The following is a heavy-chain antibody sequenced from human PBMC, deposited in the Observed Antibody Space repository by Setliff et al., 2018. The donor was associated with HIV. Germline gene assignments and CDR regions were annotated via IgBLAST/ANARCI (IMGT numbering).Heavy chain of an antibody. D-gene: IGHD2-15*01. V-gene: IGHV3-23*01. J-gene: IGHJ4*01. CDR2: ISGSGGST. Sequence: PLGSLRLSCAASGFTFNTYAMSWVRQAPGQGLEWVSVISGSGGSTFYADSVKGRFTISRDNSKNTLYLQMNRLRVEDTAVYYCAKDGISGGAYPPYYFDYWGHGTLVTVSS. CDR1: GFTFNTYA. CDR3: AKDGISGGAYPPYYFDY.